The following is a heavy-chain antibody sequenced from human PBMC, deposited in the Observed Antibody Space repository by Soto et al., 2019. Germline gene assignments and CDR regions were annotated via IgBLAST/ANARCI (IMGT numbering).Heavy chain of an antibody. CDR2: IIPILGIA. V-gene: IGHV1-69*08. J-gene: IGHJ4*02. D-gene: IGHD5-12*01. CDR3: ARDFERDGYNQFDY. Sequence: QVQLVQSGAEVKKPGSSVKVSCKASGCTFSSYTISWVRQAPGQGLEWMGRIIPILGIANYAQKFQGRVTIPADKSTSTAYMEVSSLRSEDTDVYYCARDFERDGYNQFDYWGQGTLVTVSS. CDR1: GCTFSSYT.